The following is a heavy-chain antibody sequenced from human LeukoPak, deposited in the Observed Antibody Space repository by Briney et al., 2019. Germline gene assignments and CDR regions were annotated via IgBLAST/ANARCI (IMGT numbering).Heavy chain of an antibody. D-gene: IGHD3-16*02. CDR3: ARASGGLRLGELSF. CDR1: GGTFSSYA. Sequence: SVKVSCKASGGTFSSYAISWVRQAPGQGLEWTGGIIPIFGTANYAQKFQGRVTITADESTSTAYMELSSLRSEDTAVYYCARASGGLRLGELSFWGQGTLVTVSS. J-gene: IGHJ4*02. V-gene: IGHV1-69*01. CDR2: IIPIFGTA.